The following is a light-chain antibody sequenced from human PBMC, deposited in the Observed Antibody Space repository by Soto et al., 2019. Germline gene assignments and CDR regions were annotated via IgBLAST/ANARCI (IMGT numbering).Light chain of an antibody. CDR3: QSYDSSLSGVV. Sequence: QSVLTQPPSVSGAPGQRVTISCTGSSSNIGAGYHVHWYQQLPGTAPKLLIYGNSNRPSGVPDRFSGSKSGTSASLAITGFQAEDEADYYCQSYDSSLSGVVFGGGTKLTVL. CDR2: GNS. CDR1: SSNIGAGYH. V-gene: IGLV1-40*01. J-gene: IGLJ2*01.